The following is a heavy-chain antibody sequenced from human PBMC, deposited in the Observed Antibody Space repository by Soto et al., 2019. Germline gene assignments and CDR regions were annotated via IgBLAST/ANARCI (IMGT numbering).Heavy chain of an antibody. CDR1: GGSISPSY. D-gene: IGHD3-16*01. Sequence: QVRLQESGPGLVEPSETLSLTCTVSGGSISPSYWNWVRQPPGKRLEWIGCIYYTGNTYYNPSLKSRVTISRDTSKNHFSLEVTSVTAADTAMYYCAAGLDHNKVGYWGQGTLVTVSS. V-gene: IGHV4-59*01. CDR3: AAGLDHNKVGY. J-gene: IGHJ4*02. CDR2: IYYTGNT.